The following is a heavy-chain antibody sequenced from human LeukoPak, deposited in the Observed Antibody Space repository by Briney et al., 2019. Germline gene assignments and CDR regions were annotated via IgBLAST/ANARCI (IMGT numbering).Heavy chain of an antibody. D-gene: IGHD2-15*01. Sequence: SSETLSLTCTVSGGSISSGGYYWSWIRQPPGKGLEWIGYIYYTGSTNYNPSLKSRVTIYVDTSKNQFSLNLSSVTAADTAVYYCARPRRRLGLLDAFDIWGQGTMVTVSS. CDR3: ARPRRRLGLLDAFDI. J-gene: IGHJ3*02. CDR1: GGSISSGGYY. CDR2: IYYTGST. V-gene: IGHV4-61*08.